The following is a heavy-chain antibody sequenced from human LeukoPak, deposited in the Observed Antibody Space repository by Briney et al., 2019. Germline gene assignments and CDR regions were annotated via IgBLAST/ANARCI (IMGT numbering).Heavy chain of an antibody. J-gene: IGHJ4*02. D-gene: IGHD5-24*01. CDR3: ATGDGRARYFDY. CDR1: GYTLTELS. CDR2: FDPEDGET. V-gene: IGHV1-24*01. Sequence: ASVKVSCKVSGYTLTELSMHWVRQAPGKGLEWVGGFDPEDGETIYAQKFQGRVTMTEDTSTDTAYMELSSLRSEDTAVYYCATGDGRARYFDYWGQGTLVTVSS.